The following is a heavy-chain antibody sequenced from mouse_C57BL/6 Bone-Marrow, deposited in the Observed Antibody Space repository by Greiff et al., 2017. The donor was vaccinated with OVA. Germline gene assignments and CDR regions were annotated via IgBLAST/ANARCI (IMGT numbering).Heavy chain of an antibody. V-gene: IGHV1-15*01. D-gene: IGHD2-4*01. CDR1: GYTFTDYE. CDR2: IDPETGGT. CDR3: TSPDYYDYDGFAY. J-gene: IGHJ3*01. Sequence: QVQLQQSGAELVRPGASVTLSCKASGYTFTDYEMHWVKQTPVHGLAWIGAIDPETGGTAYNQKFKGKAILTADKSSRTAYMELRSLTSEDSAVYYCTSPDYYDYDGFAYWGQGTLVTVSA.